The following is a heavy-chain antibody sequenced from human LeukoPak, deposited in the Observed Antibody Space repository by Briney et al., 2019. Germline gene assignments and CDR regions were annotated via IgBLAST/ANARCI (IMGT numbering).Heavy chain of an antibody. D-gene: IGHD6-25*01. V-gene: IGHV4-31*03. J-gene: IGHJ2*01. CDR2: IYYSGGT. Sequence: SQTLSLTCTVSGGSITSGGYYWSWIRQHPGKGLQWIGYIYYSGGTYYNPSLQSRITISVDTSENQFSLKLSSVTAADTAVYYCARVRGIAAAYWYFDLWGRGTLVTVSS. CDR1: GGSITSGGYY. CDR3: ARVRGIAAAYWYFDL.